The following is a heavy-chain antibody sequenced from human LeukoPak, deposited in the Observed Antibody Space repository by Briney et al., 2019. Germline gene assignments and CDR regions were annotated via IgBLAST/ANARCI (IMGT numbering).Heavy chain of an antibody. CDR1: SGSVSSGNYY. CDR2: IYTSGST. CDR3: ARDEKNWFEC. J-gene: IGHJ5*01. Sequence: SETLSLTCTVSSGSVSSGNYYWNWIRQPAGKGLEWIGRIYTSGSTNYNPSLKSRVTISLDTSKNQFSLNLSSVTAADTAVYYCARDEKNWFECWGQGTLVTVSS. V-gene: IGHV4-61*10.